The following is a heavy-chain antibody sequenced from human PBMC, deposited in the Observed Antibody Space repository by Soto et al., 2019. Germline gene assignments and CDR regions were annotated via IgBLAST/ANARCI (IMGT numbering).Heavy chain of an antibody. J-gene: IGHJ5*02. D-gene: IGHD1-26*01. CDR1: GYPFTNYF. CDR3: ARGLWETGSSFVNWFDP. V-gene: IGHV5-51*01. Sequence: GESLNLSCNVSGYPFTNYFIGCERQLPGKGLEWIGIIFPDDSDTRYSPSFQGQVTISADKSITTAYLQWSTLKASDIAMYYCARGLWETGSSFVNWFDPWGQGTLVTVSS. CDR2: IFPDDSDT.